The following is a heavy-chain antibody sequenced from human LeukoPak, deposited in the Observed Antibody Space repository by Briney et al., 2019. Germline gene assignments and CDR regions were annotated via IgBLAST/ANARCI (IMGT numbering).Heavy chain of an antibody. CDR1: GGSVSSGSYY. J-gene: IGHJ4*02. D-gene: IGHD4-17*01. CDR2: IYYSGST. CDR3: ARASTVTDQYFDY. Sequence: SETLSPTCTVSGGSVSSGSYYWSWIRQPPGKGLEWIGYIYYSGSTSYNPSLKSRVTISVDTSKNQFSLKLSSVTAADTAVYYCARASTVTDQYFDYWGQGTLVTVSS. V-gene: IGHV4-61*01.